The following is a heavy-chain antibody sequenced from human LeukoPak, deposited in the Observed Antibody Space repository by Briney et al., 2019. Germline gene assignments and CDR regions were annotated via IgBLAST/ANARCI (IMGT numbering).Heavy chain of an antibody. J-gene: IGHJ5*02. CDR3: AKGQYSTSWYQWFDP. CDR1: GFTFSTYA. Sequence: GGSLRLSCAASGFTFSTYAMHWVRQAPGKGLEWMAVISSDGSNKYHADSVKGRFTISRDNSNNTLHLQMNSLRTEDTAVYYCAKGQYSTSWYQWFDPWGQGTLVTVSS. CDR2: ISSDGSNK. D-gene: IGHD6-13*01. V-gene: IGHV3-30*04.